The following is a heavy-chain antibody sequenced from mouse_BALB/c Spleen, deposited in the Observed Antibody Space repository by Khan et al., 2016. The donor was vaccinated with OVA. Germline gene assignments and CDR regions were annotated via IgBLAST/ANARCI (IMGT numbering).Heavy chain of an antibody. Sequence: EVKLLESGGGLVQPGGSLKLSCAASGFDFSGYWMSWVRQAPGKGLEWIGEINPDSSTINYTSSLKDKFIISRDNAKNTLYLQMSKVRSEDTALYDCARLGYYGYFNVWGAGTTVTVSS. V-gene: IGHV4-1*02. D-gene: IGHD2-2*01. J-gene: IGHJ1*01. CDR1: GFDFSGYW. CDR2: INPDSSTI. CDR3: ARLGYYGYFNV.